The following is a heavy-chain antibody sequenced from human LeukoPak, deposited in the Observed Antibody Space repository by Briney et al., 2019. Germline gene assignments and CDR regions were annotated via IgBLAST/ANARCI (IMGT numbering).Heavy chain of an antibody. D-gene: IGHD6-19*01. CDR2: IYSGGHT. J-gene: IGHJ3*02. V-gene: IGHV3-66*01. CDR1: GFTVSSDY. CDR3: ARGRQGQWLVDAFDI. Sequence: GGSLRLSCATSGFTVSSDYMSWVRQAPGKGLEWVSVIYSGGHTYYADSLKGRFTISRDNSKNTVYLQMNSLRVEDTAVYYCARGRQGQWLVDAFDIWGQGTMVTVSS.